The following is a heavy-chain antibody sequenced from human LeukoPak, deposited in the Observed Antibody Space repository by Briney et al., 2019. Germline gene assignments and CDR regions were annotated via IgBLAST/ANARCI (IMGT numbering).Heavy chain of an antibody. D-gene: IGHD6-13*01. CDR2: ISYDGSNK. CDR1: GFTFSSYG. Sequence: PGGSLRLSCAASGFTFSSYGMHWVRQAPGKGLEWVAVISYDGSNKYYADSVKGRFTISRDNSKNTLYLQMNSLRAEDTAVYYCATSSSWSKRQYYYYMDVWGKGTTVTVSS. J-gene: IGHJ6*03. V-gene: IGHV3-30*03. CDR3: ATSSSWSKRQYYYYMDV.